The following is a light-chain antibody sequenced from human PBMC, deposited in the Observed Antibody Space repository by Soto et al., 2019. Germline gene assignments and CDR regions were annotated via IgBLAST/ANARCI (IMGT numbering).Light chain of an antibody. CDR1: QGISNY. V-gene: IGKV1-27*01. J-gene: IGKJ1*01. CDR2: AAS. CDR3: QKYNSAPQT. Sequence: DIQMTQSPSSLSASVGDRVTIXXRASQGISNYLAGYQQKPGKVPKXLSYAASTLQSVVPSRFSGSGAGTDFTLTISSLQPEDVATYYCQKYNSAPQTFGQGTKVEIK.